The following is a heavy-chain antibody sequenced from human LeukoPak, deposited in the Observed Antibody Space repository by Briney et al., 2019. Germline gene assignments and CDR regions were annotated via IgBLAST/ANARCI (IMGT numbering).Heavy chain of an antibody. J-gene: IGHJ4*02. Sequence: PGGSLRLSCEASGFTFSDYYLGWIRQAPGKGLEWISYISGSSSHINYADSVKGRFTISRDNAKKSVYLQMDSLRVEDTAVYYCARVQIGSWWGQGTLVIVSS. CDR3: ARVQIGSW. D-gene: IGHD6-13*01. CDR1: GFTFSDYY. CDR2: ISGSSSHI. V-gene: IGHV3-11*06.